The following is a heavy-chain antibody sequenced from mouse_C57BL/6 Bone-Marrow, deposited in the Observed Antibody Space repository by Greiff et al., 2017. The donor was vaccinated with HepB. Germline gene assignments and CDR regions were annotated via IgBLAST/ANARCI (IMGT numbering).Heavy chain of an antibody. J-gene: IGHJ1*03. CDR1: GYAFTNYL. CDR3: ARSKVNYGSSYWYFDV. V-gene: IGHV1-54*01. Sequence: QVQLQQSGAELARPGTSVKVSCKASGYAFTNYLIEWVKQRPGQGLEWIGVINPGSGGTNYNEKFKGKATLTADKSSSTAYMQLSSLTSEDSAVYFCARSKVNYGSSYWYFDVWGTGTTVTVSS. CDR2: INPGSGGT. D-gene: IGHD1-1*01.